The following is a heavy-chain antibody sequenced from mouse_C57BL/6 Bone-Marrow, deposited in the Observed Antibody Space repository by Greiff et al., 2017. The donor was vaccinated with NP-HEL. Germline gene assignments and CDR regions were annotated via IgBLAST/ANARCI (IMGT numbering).Heavy chain of an antibody. D-gene: IGHD2-2*01. CDR1: GYTFTSYW. J-gene: IGHJ2*01. V-gene: IGHV1-69*01. CDR2: IDPSDSYT. Sequence: QVQLQQPGAELVMPGASVKLSCKASGYTFTSYWMHWVKQRPGQGLEWIGEIDPSDSYTNYIQKFKGKSTLTVDKSSSTAYMQLSSLTSEDSAVYYGARLGGYPYYFDYWGQGTTLTVSS. CDR3: ARLGGYPYYFDY.